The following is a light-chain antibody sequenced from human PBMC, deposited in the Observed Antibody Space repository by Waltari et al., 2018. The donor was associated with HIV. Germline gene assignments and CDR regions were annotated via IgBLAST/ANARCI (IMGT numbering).Light chain of an antibody. V-gene: IGLV1-47*01. CDR2: RNN. CDR1: RSNIGRND. Sequence: QSVLTQPPSASGTPGQRVTISCSGSRSNIGRNDVYWYQQLPGPAPKLLIYRNNRRPSGVPDRFSVSKSGTAASLAISGLRSEDEADYYCAAWDDSLSGWVFGGGTKLTVL. CDR3: AAWDDSLSGWV. J-gene: IGLJ3*02.